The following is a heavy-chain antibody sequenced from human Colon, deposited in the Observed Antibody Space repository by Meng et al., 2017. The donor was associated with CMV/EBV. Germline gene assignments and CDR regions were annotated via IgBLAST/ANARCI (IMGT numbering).Heavy chain of an antibody. D-gene: IGHD1-7*01. Sequence: LTCAIYCGSSRDYYWTWIRQPPGKGLEWIGEIDASGSTNYNPSHTSRLTISVDTSKNQFSLKLSSVTAADTAIYSCARAGNYSEFDFWGQGTLVTVSS. CDR2: IDASGST. CDR1: CGSSRDYY. CDR3: ARAGNYSEFDF. V-gene: IGHV4-34*01. J-gene: IGHJ4*02.